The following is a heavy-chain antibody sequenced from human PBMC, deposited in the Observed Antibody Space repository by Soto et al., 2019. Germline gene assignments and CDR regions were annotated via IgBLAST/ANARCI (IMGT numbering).Heavy chain of an antibody. CDR3: ARASSSSWYVSQYGMDV. CDR1: GGSFSVYY. J-gene: IGHJ6*02. D-gene: IGHD6-13*01. V-gene: IGHV4-34*01. Sequence: SETLSLTCAVYGGSFSVYYWSWIRQPPGKGLEWIGEINHSGSTNYNPSLKSRVTISADTSKNQLSLKLSSVTAADTAVYYCARASSSSWYVSQYGMDVWGQGTTVTVSS. CDR2: INHSGST.